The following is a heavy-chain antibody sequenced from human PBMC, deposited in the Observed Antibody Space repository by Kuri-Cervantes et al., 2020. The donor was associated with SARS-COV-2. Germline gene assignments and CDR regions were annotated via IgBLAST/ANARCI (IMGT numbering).Heavy chain of an antibody. CDR3: ARDRYDQMDV. J-gene: IGHJ6*04. Sequence: SETLSLTCTVSGGSISSYYWSWIRQPPGKGLEWTGYIYYSGSTNYNPSLKSRVTISVDTSKNQFSLKLSSVTAADTAVYYCARDRYDQMDVWGKGTTVTVSS. CDR2: IYYSGST. CDR1: GGSISSYY. V-gene: IGHV4-59*01. D-gene: IGHD3-3*01.